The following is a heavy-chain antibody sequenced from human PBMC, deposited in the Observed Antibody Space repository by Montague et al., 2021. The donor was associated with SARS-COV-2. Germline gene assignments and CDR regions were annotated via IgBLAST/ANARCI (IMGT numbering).Heavy chain of an antibody. V-gene: IGHV3-9*01. CDR2: ISWNSGSI. Sequence: SLRLSCAASGFTFDDYAMHWVRRAPGKGLEWVSGISWNSGSIGYADSVKGRFTISRDNAKNSLYLQMNSLRAEDTALYYCAKDRSLPSLWFGELSWGGLDDWGQGTLVTVSS. CDR1: GFTFDDYA. CDR3: AKDRSLPSLWFGELSWGGLDD. D-gene: IGHD3-10*01. J-gene: IGHJ4*02.